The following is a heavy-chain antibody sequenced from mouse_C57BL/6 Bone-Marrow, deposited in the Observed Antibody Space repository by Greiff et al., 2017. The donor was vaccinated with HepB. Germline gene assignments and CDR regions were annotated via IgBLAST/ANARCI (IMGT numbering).Heavy chain of an antibody. V-gene: IGHV6-3*01. Sequence: EVKLVESGGGLVQPGGSMKLSCVASGFTFSNYWMNWVRQSPEKGLEWVAQIRLKSDNYATHYAESVKGRFTISRDDSKSSVYLQMNNLRAEDTGIYYCTGGGLGYYAMDYWGQGTSVTVSS. CDR3: TGGGLGYYAMDY. CDR2: IRLKSDNYAT. CDR1: GFTFSNYW. J-gene: IGHJ4*01. D-gene: IGHD1-1*02.